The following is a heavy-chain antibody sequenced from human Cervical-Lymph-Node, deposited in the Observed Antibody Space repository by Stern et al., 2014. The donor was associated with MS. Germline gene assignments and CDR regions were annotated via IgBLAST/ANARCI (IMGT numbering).Heavy chain of an antibody. Sequence: VQLVESGGGLVQPGRSLRLSCTASGFTFGDSAISWFRQAPGKGLEWVGVIRSNGDGATPEHAAPLKGRFTISRDDSKGIAYLQMNSLKNEDTAVYYCTTGPSTYFYKGMDVWGQGTTVVVSS. CDR1: GFTFGDSA. CDR2: IRSNGDGATP. CDR3: TTGPSTYFYKGMDV. V-gene: IGHV3-49*03. D-gene: IGHD2-2*01. J-gene: IGHJ6*02.